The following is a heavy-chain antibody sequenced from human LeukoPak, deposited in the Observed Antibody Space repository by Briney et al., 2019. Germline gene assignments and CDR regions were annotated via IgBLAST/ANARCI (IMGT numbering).Heavy chain of an antibody. D-gene: IGHD5-24*01. CDR2: IYYSGST. CDR1: GGSISSYY. J-gene: IGHJ6*03. CDR3: ARMATGFYYYYYMDV. Sequence: SETLPLTCTVSGGSISSYYWGWIRQPPGKRLEWIGSIYYSGSTYYNPSLKSRVTISVDTSKNQFSLKLSSVTAADTAVYYCARMATGFYYYYYMDVWGKGTTVTVSS. V-gene: IGHV4-39*01.